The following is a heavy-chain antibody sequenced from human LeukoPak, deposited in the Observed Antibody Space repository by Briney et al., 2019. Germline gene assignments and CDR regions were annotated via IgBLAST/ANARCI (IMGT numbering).Heavy chain of an antibody. D-gene: IGHD6-13*01. Sequence: PSETLSLTCAVYGGSFSGYYWSWIRQPAGKGLEWIGRIYTSGSTNYNPSLKSRVTMSVDTSKNQFSLKLSSVTAADTAVYYCARSGSGTENYYYYYGMDVWGQGTTVTVSS. CDR3: ARSGSGTENYYYYYGMDV. J-gene: IGHJ6*02. CDR1: GGSFSGYY. V-gene: IGHV4-59*10. CDR2: IYTSGST.